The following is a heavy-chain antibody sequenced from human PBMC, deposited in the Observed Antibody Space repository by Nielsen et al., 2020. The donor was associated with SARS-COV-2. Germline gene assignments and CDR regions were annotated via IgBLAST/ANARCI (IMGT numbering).Heavy chain of an antibody. CDR3: ATHYSRSSDYFDY. J-gene: IGHJ4*02. D-gene: IGHD6-6*01. CDR2: IKQDGSEK. V-gene: IGHV3-7*03. Sequence: GESLKISCAASGFTFSSYWMSWVRQAPGKGLEWVANIKQDGSEKYYVDSVKGRFTISRDNAKNSLYLQMNSLRAEDSAIYYCATHYSRSSDYFDYWGQGTLVTVSS. CDR1: GFTFSSYW.